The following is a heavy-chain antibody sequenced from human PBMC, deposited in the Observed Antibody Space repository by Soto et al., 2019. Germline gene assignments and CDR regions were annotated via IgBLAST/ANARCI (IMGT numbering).Heavy chain of an antibody. V-gene: IGHV3-23*01. CDR2: ISGSGGST. CDR1: GFTFSSYS. CDR3: AKDHMDDDSSCYYSGSDY. Sequence: GGSLRLSCAASGFTFSSYSMSWVRQAPGKGLEWVSGISGSGGSTYYADSVKGRFTISRDNSKNTLSLQMKRLRDEDTAVYYCAKDHMDDDSSCYYSGSDYWCQGTLVTV. J-gene: IGHJ4*02. D-gene: IGHD3-22*01.